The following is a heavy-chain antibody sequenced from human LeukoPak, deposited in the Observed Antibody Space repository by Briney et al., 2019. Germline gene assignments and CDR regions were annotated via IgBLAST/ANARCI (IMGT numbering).Heavy chain of an antibody. J-gene: IGHJ4*02. Sequence: PGGSLRLSCAASGFTFSNAWMTWVRQAPGKGLEWVGRIKSKTDGGTTDYAAPVKGRFTISRDDSKNTLYLQMNSLKTEGTAVYYCTTDSSVESLIAVAGTGDYWGQGTLVTVSS. D-gene: IGHD6-19*01. CDR2: IKSKTDGGTT. CDR1: GFTFSNAW. CDR3: TTDSSVESLIAVAGTGDY. V-gene: IGHV3-15*01.